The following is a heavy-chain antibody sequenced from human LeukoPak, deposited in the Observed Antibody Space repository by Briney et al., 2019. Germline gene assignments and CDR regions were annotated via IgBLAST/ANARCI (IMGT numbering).Heavy chain of an antibody. Sequence: GRSLRLSCVASGFTFNSYAMHWVRQAPGKGLEGVAVISFDGTKKYYSDSVKGRFTISRDKSKNTVYLQMSSLRPQDTSTYYCARAAIYYSYNLDVWGKGTTVAVSS. CDR3: ARAAIYYSYNLDV. CDR1: GFTFNSYA. V-gene: IGHV3-30*04. CDR2: ISFDGTKK. J-gene: IGHJ6*03.